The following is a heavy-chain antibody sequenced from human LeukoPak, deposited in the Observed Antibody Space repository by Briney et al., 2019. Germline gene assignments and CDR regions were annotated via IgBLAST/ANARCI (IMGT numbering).Heavy chain of an antibody. CDR2: IRSNTYGGTT. D-gene: IGHD3-22*01. Sequence: GGSLRLSCTTSGFTFGDYAMSWFRQTPGGGLEWVGFIRSNTYGGTTEYAASVKGRFTISKDDSKSIGFLQMNSLKAEDTAVYYCSRVRCDSRGRYDAFDNWGQGTMVTVSS. V-gene: IGHV3-49*03. J-gene: IGHJ3*02. CDR3: SRVRCDSRGRYDAFDN. CDR1: GFTFGDYA.